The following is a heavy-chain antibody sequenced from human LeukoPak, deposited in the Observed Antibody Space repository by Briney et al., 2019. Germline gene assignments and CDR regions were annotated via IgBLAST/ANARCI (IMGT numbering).Heavy chain of an antibody. V-gene: IGHV4-39*01. CDR1: GGSISSSNYY. CDR2: IYYSGST. CDR3: ASRGYTYGPLD. Sequence: PSETLSLTCTASGGSISSSNYYWGWIRQPPGKGLEWIGSIYYSGSTYYNASLKSRVTISVDTSKKQFSLTLTSVTAADTAVYYCASRGYTYGPLDWGQGTLVSVSS. J-gene: IGHJ4*02. D-gene: IGHD5-18*01.